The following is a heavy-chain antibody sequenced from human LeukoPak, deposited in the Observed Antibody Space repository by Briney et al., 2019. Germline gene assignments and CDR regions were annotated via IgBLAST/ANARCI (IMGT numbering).Heavy chain of an antibody. CDR2: ISLVSGHI. CDR3: ARGGNSGYDFGPDDAFDI. V-gene: IGHV3-21*04. Sequence: GGSLRLPCAASGFTFSSYNMNWVRQAPGKRLEWVSSISLVSGHIYYAESVKGRFTISRDNAKNSLYLQMNSLRAEDTAVYYCARGGNSGYDFGPDDAFDIWGQGTMVTVSS. CDR1: GFTFSSYN. D-gene: IGHD5-12*01. J-gene: IGHJ3*02.